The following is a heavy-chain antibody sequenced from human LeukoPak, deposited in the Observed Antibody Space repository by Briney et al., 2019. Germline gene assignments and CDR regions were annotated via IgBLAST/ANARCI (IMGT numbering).Heavy chain of an antibody. J-gene: IGHJ6*02. D-gene: IGHD6-25*01. CDR3: AKDGRGVRTMAATYYYYYGMDV. V-gene: IGHV3-30*02. Sequence: GGSLRLSCAASGFTFSSYGMHWVRQAPGKGLEWAAFIRYDGSNKYYADSVKGRFTISRDNSKNTLYLQMNSLRAEDTAVYYCAKDGRGVRTMAATYYYYYGMDVWGQGTTVTVSS. CDR2: IRYDGSNK. CDR1: GFTFSSYG.